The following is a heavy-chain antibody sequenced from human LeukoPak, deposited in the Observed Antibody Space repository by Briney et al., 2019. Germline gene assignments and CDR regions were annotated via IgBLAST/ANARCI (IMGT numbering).Heavy chain of an antibody. CDR2: IYYSGST. CDR3: AAGLLWFGELYYY. CDR1: GGSISSYY. D-gene: IGHD3-10*01. J-gene: IGHJ4*02. V-gene: IGHV4-59*12. Sequence: SETLSLTCTVSGGSISSYYWSWIRQPPGKGLEWIGYIYYSGSTNYNPSLKSRVTISVDTSKNQFSLKLSSVTAADTAVYYCAAGLLWFGELYYYWGQGTLVTVSS.